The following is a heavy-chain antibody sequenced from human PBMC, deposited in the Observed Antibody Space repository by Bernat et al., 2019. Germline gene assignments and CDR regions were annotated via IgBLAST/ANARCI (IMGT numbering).Heavy chain of an antibody. J-gene: IGHJ6*02. V-gene: IGHV4-31*03. CDR1: GGSISSGGYY. Sequence: QVQLQESGPGLVKPSQTLSLTCTVSGGSISSGGYYWSWIRQHPGKGLEWIGYIYYSGSTYYNPSPKSRVTISVDTSKNQFSLKLSSVTAAATAVYYCARDRRGYASHYYYYGMDVWGQGTTVTVSS. CDR3: ARDRRGYASHYYYYGMDV. CDR2: IYYSGST. D-gene: IGHD2-2*01.